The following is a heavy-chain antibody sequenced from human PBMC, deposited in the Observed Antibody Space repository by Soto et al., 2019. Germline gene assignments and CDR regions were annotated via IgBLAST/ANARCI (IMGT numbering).Heavy chain of an antibody. V-gene: IGHV3-23*01. CDR1: GFTFSTYA. J-gene: IGHJ4*02. D-gene: IGHD6-19*01. Sequence: WALTISCAASGFTFSTYAMTWVRQAPGQGLEWVSGVSGTGGRTYYADSVKGRFTISRDNSKNTLYLQMNSLRADDTALYYCAKDKVSGWPTGYDDYRGQRSPVTGSS. CDR3: AKDKVSGWPTGYDDY. CDR2: VSGTGGRT.